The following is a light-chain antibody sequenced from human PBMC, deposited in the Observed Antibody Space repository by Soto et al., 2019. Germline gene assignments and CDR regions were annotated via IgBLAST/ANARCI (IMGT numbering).Light chain of an antibody. CDR3: QQSNSKSWT. CDR2: EAS. V-gene: IGKV1-5*01. CDR1: QGISRW. J-gene: IGKJ1*01. Sequence: DIQMTQSPSTLSASVGDRVTITCRASQGISRWLAWYQQKPGRAPKLLIYEASSLGSGVPSRFSGSGSWTEFTLTISSLQPSDFATYYCQQSNSKSWTFGQGTRVEIK.